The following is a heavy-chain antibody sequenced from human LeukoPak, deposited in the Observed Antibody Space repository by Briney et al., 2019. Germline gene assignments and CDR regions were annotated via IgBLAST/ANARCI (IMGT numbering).Heavy chain of an antibody. CDR2: IYYSGST. Sequence: PSETLSLTCAVYGGSFSGYYWGWIRQPPGKGLEWIGSIYYSGSTYYNPSLKSRVTISVDTSKNQFSLKLSSVTAADTAVYYCASVPNIAVAGTPFDYWGQGTLVTVSS. D-gene: IGHD6-19*01. V-gene: IGHV4-39*01. CDR3: ASVPNIAVAGTPFDY. J-gene: IGHJ4*02. CDR1: GGSFSGYY.